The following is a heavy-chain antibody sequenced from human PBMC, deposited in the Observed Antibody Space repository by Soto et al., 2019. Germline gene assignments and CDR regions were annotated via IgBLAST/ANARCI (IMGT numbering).Heavy chain of an antibody. CDR1: GVTFSSYW. CDR3: ARGDEYYDFWSGYSKAGLDV. Sequence: XGSLRLSCAASGVTFSSYWMSWVRQAPGKGLEWVANIKQDGSEKYYVDSVKGRFTISRDNARNSLYLQMNSLRAEDTAVYYCARGDEYYDFWSGYSKAGLDVWGQGTTVTVSS. V-gene: IGHV3-7*01. D-gene: IGHD3-3*01. CDR2: IKQDGSEK. J-gene: IGHJ6*02.